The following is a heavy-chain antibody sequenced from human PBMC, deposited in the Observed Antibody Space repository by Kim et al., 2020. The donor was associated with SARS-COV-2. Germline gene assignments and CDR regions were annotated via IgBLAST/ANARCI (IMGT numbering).Heavy chain of an antibody. Sequence: GESLKISCKGSGYSFTSYWIGWVRQMPGKGLEWMGIIYPGDSDTRYSPSFQGQVTISADKSISTAYLQWSSLKASDTAMYYCARHGVWDSSGYYYPSSGKGLSPPDYWGQGTLVTVSS. V-gene: IGHV5-51*01. CDR1: GYSFTSYW. J-gene: IGHJ4*02. D-gene: IGHD3-22*01. CDR3: ARHGVWDSSGYYYPSSGKGLSPPDY. CDR2: IYPGDSDT.